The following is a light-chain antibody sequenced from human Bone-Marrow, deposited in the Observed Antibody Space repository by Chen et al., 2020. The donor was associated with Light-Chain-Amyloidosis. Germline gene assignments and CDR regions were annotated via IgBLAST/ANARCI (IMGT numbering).Light chain of an antibody. CDR2: DDS. V-gene: IGLV3-21*02. CDR1: NIGSTS. Sequence: SYVLTQPSSVSVAPGQTATIACGGNNIGSTSVPWYQQTPGQAPLLVVYDDSDRPSGIPERLSGSNSGNTATLTISGVEAGDEADYYCQVWDRSSDRPVFGGGTKLTVL. J-gene: IGLJ3*02. CDR3: QVWDRSSDRPV.